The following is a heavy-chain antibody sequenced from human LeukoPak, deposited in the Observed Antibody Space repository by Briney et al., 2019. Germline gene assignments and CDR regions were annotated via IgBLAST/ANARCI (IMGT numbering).Heavy chain of an antibody. CDR3: ARGREGVDFWSGYYSPHYFDY. J-gene: IGHJ4*02. CDR1: GYSISSGYY. V-gene: IGHV4-38-2*01. Sequence: SEPLSLTCAVSGYSISSGYYWGWIRQPPGKGLEWIGSIYHSGSTYYNPSLKSRVTISVDTSKNQFSLKLSSVTAADTAVYYCARGREGVDFWSGYYSPHYFDYWGQGTLVTVSS. D-gene: IGHD3-3*01. CDR2: IYHSGST.